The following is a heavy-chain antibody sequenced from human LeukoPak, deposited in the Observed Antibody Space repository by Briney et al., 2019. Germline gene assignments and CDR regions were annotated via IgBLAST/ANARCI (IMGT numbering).Heavy chain of an antibody. CDR3: AREEH. J-gene: IGHJ4*02. CDR2: IYYSGST. V-gene: IGHV4-59*01. Sequence: SETLSLTCTVSGGSISSYYWSWLRQPPGKGLEWIGYIYYSGSTNYNPSLKSRVTISVDTSKNQFSLKLSSVTAADTAVYYCAREEHWGQGTLVTVSS. CDR1: GGSISSYY.